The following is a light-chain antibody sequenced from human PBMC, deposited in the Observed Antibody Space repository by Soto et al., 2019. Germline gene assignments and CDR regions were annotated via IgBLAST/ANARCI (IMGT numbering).Light chain of an antibody. CDR1: QSISSY. Sequence: DIQMTQSPSSLSASVGDRVTITCRASQSISSYLNWYQQKPGKAPKLLIYAASSLQSGVPSRFSGSGSGTDFTLTISSLQPEDFATYYCQQSYSTPLPCGAGTRWISN. J-gene: IGKJ4*01. CDR2: AAS. V-gene: IGKV1-39*01. CDR3: QQSYSTPLP.